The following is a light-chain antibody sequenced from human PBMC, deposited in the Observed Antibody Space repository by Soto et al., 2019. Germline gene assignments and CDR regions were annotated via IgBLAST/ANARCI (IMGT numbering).Light chain of an antibody. J-gene: IGLJ1*01. CDR1: SSDIGGYNA. V-gene: IGLV2-14*01. Sequence: QSALTQPASVSGSPGQTITISCTGTSSDIGGYNAVSWYQHHPGKAPKLIIYEVTHRPSGVSDRFSASKSGNTASLTISRLQAEKQADYYRNSFTVSHLYVFGTGTKVTVL. CDR3: NSFTVSHLYV. CDR2: EVT.